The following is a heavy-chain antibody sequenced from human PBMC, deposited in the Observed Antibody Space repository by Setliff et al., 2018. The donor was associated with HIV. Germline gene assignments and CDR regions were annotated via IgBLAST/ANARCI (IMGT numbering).Heavy chain of an antibody. CDR2: IYFSGST. D-gene: IGHD3-9*01. CDR1: GVSISSSSYF. J-gene: IGHJ6*03. V-gene: IGHV4-39*01. Sequence: SATLSLTCAVSGVSISSSSYFWGWIRRPPGTGLDWIGSIYFSGSTYYNPSLESRVTISMDTSKNQFSLKLTSVTAADTAVYYCARHPWHYNILTGYRYYYMDVWGKGTTVTVSS. CDR3: ARHPWHYNILTGYRYYYMDV.